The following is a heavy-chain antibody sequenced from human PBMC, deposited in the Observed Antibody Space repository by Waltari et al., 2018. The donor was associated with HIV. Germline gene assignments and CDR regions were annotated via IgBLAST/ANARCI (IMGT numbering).Heavy chain of an antibody. J-gene: IGHJ4*02. CDR1: GFTFNNYG. CDR2: IWYDGSNK. D-gene: IGHD4-17*01. Sequence: QVQLVESGGGVVRPGGSRGLSCAASGFTFNNYGMHWVRQAPGKGLEWVAVIWYDGSNKYYADSVKGRFTISRDNSKNTVYLQMNSLRAEDTAVYYCARAAYGNYNSFDYWGQGTLATVSS. V-gene: IGHV3-33*01. CDR3: ARAAYGNYNSFDY.